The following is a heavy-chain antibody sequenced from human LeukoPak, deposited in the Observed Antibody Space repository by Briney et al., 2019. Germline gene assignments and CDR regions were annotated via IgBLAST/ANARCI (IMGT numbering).Heavy chain of an antibody. V-gene: IGHV1-2*02. CDR3: ARTLYIAAVPGGFDY. Sequence: ASVKVSCKASGYTFTGHYIHWVRQAPGQGLEWMGWINPKNAATNYAQKFQGRVTMTRDTSTGTVCMELSGLRSDDTAVFHCARTLYIAAVPGGFDYWGQGTLVTVSS. CDR2: INPKNAAT. J-gene: IGHJ4*02. CDR1: GYTFTGHY. D-gene: IGHD6-13*01.